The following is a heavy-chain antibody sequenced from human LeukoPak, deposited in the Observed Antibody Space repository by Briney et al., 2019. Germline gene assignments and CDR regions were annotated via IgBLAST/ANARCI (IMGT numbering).Heavy chain of an antibody. CDR3: ARTASALAAAGAGGGFDI. CDR1: GGSISSGGHY. CDR2: IYYYGST. Sequence: SQTLSLTCTVSGGSISSGGHYWSWIRQHPGKGLEWIGYIYYYGSTHYNPSLKSRVTISVDTSKNQFSLKLSSVTAADTAVYYCARTASALAAAGAGGGFDIWGQGTMVTVSS. J-gene: IGHJ3*02. D-gene: IGHD6-13*01. V-gene: IGHV4-31*03.